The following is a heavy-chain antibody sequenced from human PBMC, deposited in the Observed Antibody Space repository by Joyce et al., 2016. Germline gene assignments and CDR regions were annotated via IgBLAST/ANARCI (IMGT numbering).Heavy chain of an antibody. Sequence: QLLLQESGPGLVKTSHTLSLTCAVSGDSFTTGGYAWNWIRQPPGKGLEWIGDIYHSGNTHFTPSLQSRVTISLDRSKSQFSLKLSSVTAADTAVYYCARAPRGPGYFDSWGQGTLVTVSS. CDR3: ARAPRGPGYFDS. D-gene: IGHD3-10*01. V-gene: IGHV4-30-2*01. CDR1: GDSFTTGGYA. J-gene: IGHJ4*02. CDR2: IYHSGNT.